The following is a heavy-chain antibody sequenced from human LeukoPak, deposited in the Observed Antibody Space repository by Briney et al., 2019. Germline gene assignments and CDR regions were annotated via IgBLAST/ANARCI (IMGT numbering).Heavy chain of an antibody. CDR2: INPNSGGT. V-gene: IGHV1-2*02. D-gene: IGHD3-22*01. J-gene: IGHJ4*02. CDR1: GYTFTGYY. CDR3: ARGDYYDSSGYWGTGFDY. Sequence: DSVKVSCKASGYTFTGYYMHWVRQAPGQGLEWMGWINPNSGGTNYAQKFQGRVTMTRDTSISTAYMELSRLRSDDTAVYYCARGDYYDSSGYWGTGFDYWGQGTLVTVSS.